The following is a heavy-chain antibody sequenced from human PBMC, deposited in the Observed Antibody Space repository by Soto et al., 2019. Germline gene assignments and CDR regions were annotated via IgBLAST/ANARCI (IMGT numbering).Heavy chain of an antibody. J-gene: IGHJ6*02. CDR3: CAVTLYYYYGMDV. D-gene: IGHD4-17*01. CDR2: IWYDGSNK. V-gene: IGHV3-33*01. Sequence: QVQLVESGGGVVQPGRSLRLSCAASGFTFSSYGMHWVRQAPGKGLEWVAVIWYDGSNKYYADSVKGRFTISRDNSKNKLYLQINSLRAEDTAVYYCCAVTLYYYYGMDVWGQGTTVTVSS. CDR1: GFTFSSYG.